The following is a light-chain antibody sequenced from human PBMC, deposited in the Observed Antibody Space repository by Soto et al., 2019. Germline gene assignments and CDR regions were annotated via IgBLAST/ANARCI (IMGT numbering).Light chain of an antibody. CDR2: DAS. V-gene: IGKV1-5*01. CDR3: QQYNSYSPIT. Sequence: ILMTQSPSTLSASVGDRVTITCRASQSISSWLAWYQQKPGKAPKLLIYDASSLESGVPSRFSGSGSGTEFTLTISSLQPDDFATYYCQQYNSYSPITFGQGTRLEIK. J-gene: IGKJ5*01. CDR1: QSISSW.